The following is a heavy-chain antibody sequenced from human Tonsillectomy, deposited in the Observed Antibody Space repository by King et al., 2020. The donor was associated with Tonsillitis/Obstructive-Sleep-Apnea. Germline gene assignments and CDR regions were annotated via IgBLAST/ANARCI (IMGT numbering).Heavy chain of an antibody. CDR2: IIPIFGTA. CDR3: ARSDIVVVPAARYYYMDV. Sequence: QLVQSGAEVKKPGSSVKVSCKASGGTFSSYAISWVRQAPGQGLEWMGGIIPIFGTANYAQKFQGRVTITADESTSTAYMELSSLRSEDTAVYYCARSDIVVVPAARYYYMDVWGKGTTVTASS. D-gene: IGHD2-2*01. CDR1: GGTFSSYA. V-gene: IGHV1-69*01. J-gene: IGHJ6*03.